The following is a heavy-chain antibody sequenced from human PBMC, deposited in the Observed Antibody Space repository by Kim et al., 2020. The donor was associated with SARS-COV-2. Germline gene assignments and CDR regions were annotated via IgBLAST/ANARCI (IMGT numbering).Heavy chain of an antibody. V-gene: IGHV4-34*01. CDR3: ARGQDRDFDY. Sequence: SETLSLTCAVYGGSFSGYYWSWIRQPPGKGLEWIGEINHSGSTNYNPSLKSRVTISVDTSKNQFSLKLSSVTAADTAVYYCARGQDRDFDYWGQGTLVTV. D-gene: IGHD2-15*01. CDR1: GGSFSGYY. CDR2: INHSGST. J-gene: IGHJ4*02.